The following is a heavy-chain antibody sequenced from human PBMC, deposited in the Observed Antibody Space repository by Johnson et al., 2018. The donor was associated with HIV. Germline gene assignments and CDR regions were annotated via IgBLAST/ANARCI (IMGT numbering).Heavy chain of an antibody. D-gene: IGHD2-21*02. CDR1: GFTFSSYA. Sequence: EVQLLESGGGLVQHGGSLRLSCAASGFTFSSYAMSWVRQAPGKGLEWVSVIYSGGSTYYANSVKGRFTISRDNSKNTLYLQMGSLRAEDMAVYYCARGCGDCYPGDDAFDIWGQGTMVTVSS. CDR2: IYSGGST. J-gene: IGHJ3*02. V-gene: IGHV3-66*01. CDR3: ARGCGDCYPGDDAFDI.